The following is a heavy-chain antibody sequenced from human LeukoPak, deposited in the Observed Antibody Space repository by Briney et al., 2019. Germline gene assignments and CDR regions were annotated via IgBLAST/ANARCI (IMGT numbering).Heavy chain of an antibody. V-gene: IGHV1-18*01. CDR3: ARSGAAETTHIDS. D-gene: IGHD4-17*01. J-gene: IGHJ4*02. Sequence: ASVKVSCKASGYIFTTFGVSWVRQAPGQGLEWMGWIGNYNGNTNYAQKVQGRVTMTTDSSTSTAYMELRSLTSDDTAVYYCARSGAAETTHIDSWGQGTLVTVSS. CDR1: GYIFTTFG. CDR2: IGNYNGNT.